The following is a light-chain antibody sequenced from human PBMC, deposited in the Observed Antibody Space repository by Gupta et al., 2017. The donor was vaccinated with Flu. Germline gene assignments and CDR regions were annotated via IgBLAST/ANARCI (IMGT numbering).Light chain of an antibody. CDR3: MLSLPTPLT. V-gene: IGKV2-28*01. CDR1: QSLLHSRGYNY. Sequence: DIVMPQSPLSLAVTPGEPASISCRSSQSLLHSRGYNYLVWYLQKPGQSPQLLLYLASNRASGIPDRFSGSGSGTAFTLIISRVVAADVGVYYCMLSLPTPLTFGGGTKLEIK. J-gene: IGKJ4*01. CDR2: LAS.